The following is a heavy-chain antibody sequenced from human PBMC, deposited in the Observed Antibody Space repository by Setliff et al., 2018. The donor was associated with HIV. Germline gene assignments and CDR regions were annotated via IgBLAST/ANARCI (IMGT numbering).Heavy chain of an antibody. CDR2: INASGTT. Sequence: SETLSLTCDVYGGSFRGYYWSWIRQSPGKGLEWIAEINASGTTTSNPSLKSRVTISLDTPKNQFSLKLNYVTAADTAVYYCARSTWTRFGGALTQLWPQRGAFDIWGQGTKVTVS. CDR1: GGSFRGYY. CDR3: ARSTWTRFGGALTQLWPQRGAFDI. D-gene: IGHD5-18*01. V-gene: IGHV4-34*01. J-gene: IGHJ3*02.